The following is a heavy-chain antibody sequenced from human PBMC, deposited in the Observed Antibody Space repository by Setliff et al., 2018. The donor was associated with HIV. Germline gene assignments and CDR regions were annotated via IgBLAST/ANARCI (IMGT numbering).Heavy chain of an antibody. CDR1: GGSFSGYY. CDR3: ARPAPRGYSYGHYYFDY. Sequence: SETLSLTCAVYGGSFSGYYWSWIRQPPGKGLKWIGEIIPSGSTNYNPSLKSRVTISVDTSKNQFSLKLSSVTAADTAVYYCARPAPRGYSYGHYYFDYWGQGTLVTSPQ. J-gene: IGHJ4*02. CDR2: IIPSGST. D-gene: IGHD5-18*01. V-gene: IGHV4-34*12.